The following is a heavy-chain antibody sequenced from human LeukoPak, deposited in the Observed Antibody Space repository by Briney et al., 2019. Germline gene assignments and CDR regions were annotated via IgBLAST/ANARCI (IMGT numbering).Heavy chain of an antibody. D-gene: IGHD6-19*01. CDR1: GDTFTDYH. J-gene: IGHJ6*03. CDR2: IDPNSGDI. V-gene: IGHV1-2*02. CDR3: ARGAVAGTWSYYYYYYMDV. Sequence: ASVKVSCKASGDTFTDYHLHWVRQAPGQGLEWMGWIDPNSGDINYAEKFQGRVTITRNTSISTAYMELSSLRSEDTAVYYCARGAVAGTWSYYYYYYMDVWGKGTTVTVSS.